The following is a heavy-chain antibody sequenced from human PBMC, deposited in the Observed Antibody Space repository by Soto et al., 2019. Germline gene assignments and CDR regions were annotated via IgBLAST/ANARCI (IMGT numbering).Heavy chain of an antibody. CDR2: IIPIFGTA. CDR1: GGTFSSYA. J-gene: IGHJ6*02. CDR3: ARAYSSSWYEDYYYGMDV. V-gene: IGHV1-69*13. D-gene: IGHD6-13*01. Sequence: SVKVSCRASGGTFSSYAISWVRQAPGQGLEWMGGIIPIFGTANYAQKFQGRVTITADESTSTAYMELSSLRSEDTAVYYCARAYSSSWYEDYYYGMDVWGQGTTVTVSS.